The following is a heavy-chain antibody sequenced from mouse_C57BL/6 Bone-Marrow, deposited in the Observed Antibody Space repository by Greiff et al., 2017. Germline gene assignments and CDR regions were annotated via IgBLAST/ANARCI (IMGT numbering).Heavy chain of an antibody. Sequence: VQLQQPGTELVKPGASVKLSCKASGYTFTSYWMHWVKQRPGQGLEWIGNINPSNGGTNYNEKFKSKDTLTVDKSSSTAYMQLSSLTSEDSAVYYCARWSLRGIAMDYWGQGTSVTVSS. CDR1: GYTFTSYW. D-gene: IGHD2-1*01. J-gene: IGHJ4*01. CDR3: ARWSLRGIAMDY. CDR2: INPSNGGT. V-gene: IGHV1-53*01.